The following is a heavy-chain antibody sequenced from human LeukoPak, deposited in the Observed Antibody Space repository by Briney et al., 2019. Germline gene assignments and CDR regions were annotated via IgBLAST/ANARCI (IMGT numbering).Heavy chain of an antibody. CDR3: AKYWRGSSTYMDV. V-gene: IGHV3-23*01. CDR2: ISGSGGST. J-gene: IGHJ6*03. D-gene: IGHD6-6*01. Sequence: GGSLRLPCAASGFTFSSYAMSWVRQAPGKGLEWLSAISGSGGSTYYADSVKGRFTISRDNSKNTLYLQMNSLRAEDTAVYYCAKYWRGSSTYMDVWGKGTTVTVSS. CDR1: GFTFSSYA.